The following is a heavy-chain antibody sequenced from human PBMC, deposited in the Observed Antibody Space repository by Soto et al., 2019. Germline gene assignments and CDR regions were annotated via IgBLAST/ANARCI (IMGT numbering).Heavy chain of an antibody. D-gene: IGHD5-12*01. V-gene: IGHV3-21*01. CDR2: ISSSSSYI. Sequence: RGSLRLSCAAFGFTFSSYSMNWVRQAPGKGLEWVSSISSSSSYIYYADSVKGRFTISRDNAENSLYLQMNSLRAEDTAVYYCARVQGGGYDADYYYYYGLDVWGQGTTVTVSS. CDR3: ARVQGGGYDADYYYYYGLDV. CDR1: GFTFSSYS. J-gene: IGHJ6*02.